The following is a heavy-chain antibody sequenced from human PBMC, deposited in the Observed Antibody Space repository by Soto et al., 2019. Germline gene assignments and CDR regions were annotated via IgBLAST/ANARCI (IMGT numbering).Heavy chain of an antibody. CDR1: GCTFSSYA. Sequence: SVKVSCKASGCTFSSYAISWLRQAPGQGLEWMGGIIPIFGTANYAQKFQGRVTITADKSTSTVYMELSSMRCEDTAVYYCARERVGATGFYYYGMDVWGQGTTVTVSS. D-gene: IGHD1-26*01. V-gene: IGHV1-69*06. J-gene: IGHJ6*02. CDR3: ARERVGATGFYYYGMDV. CDR2: IIPIFGTA.